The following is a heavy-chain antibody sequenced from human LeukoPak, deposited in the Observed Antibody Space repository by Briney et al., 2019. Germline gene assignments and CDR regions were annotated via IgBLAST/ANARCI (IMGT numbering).Heavy chain of an antibody. D-gene: IGHD3-3*01. CDR2: IKSKTDGGTT. CDR1: GFTFSFYE. CDR3: TADRYDFWSGYTDY. Sequence: KPGGSLRLSCAASGFTFSFYEMNWVRQAPGKGLEWVGRIKSKTDGGTTDYAAPVKGRFTISRDDSKNTLYLQMNSLKTEDTAVYYCTADRYDFWSGYTDYWSQGTLVTVSS. V-gene: IGHV3-15*01. J-gene: IGHJ4*02.